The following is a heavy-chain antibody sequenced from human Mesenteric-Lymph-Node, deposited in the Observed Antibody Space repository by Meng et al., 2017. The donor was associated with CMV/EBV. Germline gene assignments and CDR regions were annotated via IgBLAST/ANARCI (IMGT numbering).Heavy chain of an antibody. V-gene: IGHV3-15*01. J-gene: IGHJ5*02. D-gene: IGHD1-7*01. Sequence: FTFSNAWMSWVRQAPGKGLEWVGRIKSKTDGGTTDYAAPVKGRFTISRDDSKNTLYLQMNSLKTEDTAVYYCTTDSRHNWNYVRWFDPWGQGTLVTVSS. CDR3: TTDSRHNWNYVRWFDP. CDR2: IKSKTDGGTT. CDR1: FTFSNAW.